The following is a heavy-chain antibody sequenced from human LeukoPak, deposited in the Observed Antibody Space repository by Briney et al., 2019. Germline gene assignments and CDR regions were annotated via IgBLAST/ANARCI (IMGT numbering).Heavy chain of an antibody. CDR1: GYTFTSYY. D-gene: IGHD3-22*01. CDR3: AREQYYSDGSGYATLFDY. CDR2: IDPSTGST. Sequence: ASVKVSCKASGYTFTSYYIHWVRQAPGQGLEWMGIIDPSTGSTDFAQKFQGRVTMTRDTYTSTVYMELSSLRSEDTAVHYCAREQYYSDGSGYATLFDYWGLGTLVTVSS. V-gene: IGHV1-46*01. J-gene: IGHJ4*02.